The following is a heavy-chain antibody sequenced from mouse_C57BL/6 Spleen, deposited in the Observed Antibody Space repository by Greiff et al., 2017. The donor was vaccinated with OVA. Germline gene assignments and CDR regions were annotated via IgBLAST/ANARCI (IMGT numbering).Heavy chain of an antibody. Sequence: VMLVESEGGLVQPGSSMKLSCTASGFTFSDYYMAWVRQVPEKGLEWVANINYDGSSTYYLDSLKSRFIISRANAKNILYLQMSSLQSEDTATYYGARVPTVVAYYFDYWGQGTTLTVSS. V-gene: IGHV5-16*01. D-gene: IGHD1-1*01. J-gene: IGHJ2*01. CDR1: GFTFSDYY. CDR2: INYDGSST. CDR3: ARVPTVVAYYFDY.